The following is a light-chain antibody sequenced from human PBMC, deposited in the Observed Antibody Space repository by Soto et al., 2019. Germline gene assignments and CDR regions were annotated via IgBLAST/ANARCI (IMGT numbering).Light chain of an antibody. CDR2: AAS. Sequence: DIQMTQSPSSLSASVGDRVTITCRASQSISSSLNWYQHRPGNAPKLLIYAASTLEYGAPIRFSGSGSGTDFTLTIGSLQPEDSATYYCQQSYSTPFTFAQGTRLEIK. CDR1: QSISSS. V-gene: IGKV1-39*01. CDR3: QQSYSTPFT. J-gene: IGKJ5*01.